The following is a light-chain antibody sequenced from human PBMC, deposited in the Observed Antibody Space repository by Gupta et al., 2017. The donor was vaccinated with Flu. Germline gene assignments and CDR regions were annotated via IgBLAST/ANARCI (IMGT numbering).Light chain of an antibody. CDR3: QQYNNWRPLT. CDR1: QSVSSN. CDR2: GAS. Sequence: EIVMTQSPATLSVSPGERATLSCRASQSVSSNLAWYQQKPGQAPRLLIYGASTRATGIPARFSGSGSGTAFTLIISSLQSEDFAVYYCQQYNNWRPLTFGQGTKVEIK. V-gene: IGKV3-15*01. J-gene: IGKJ1*01.